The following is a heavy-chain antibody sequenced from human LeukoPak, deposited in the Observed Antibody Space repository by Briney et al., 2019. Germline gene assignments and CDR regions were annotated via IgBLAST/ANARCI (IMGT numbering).Heavy chain of an antibody. D-gene: IGHD6-13*01. Sequence: ASVKVSCKASGYTFTSYDINWVRQATGQGLEWMGIINPSGGSTSYAQKFQGRVTMTRDTSTSTVYMELSSLRSEDTAVYYCASGGIAAAGHADYYYGMDVWGQGTTVTVSS. CDR3: ASGGIAAAGHADYYYGMDV. CDR1: GYTFTSYD. CDR2: INPSGGST. J-gene: IGHJ6*02. V-gene: IGHV1-46*01.